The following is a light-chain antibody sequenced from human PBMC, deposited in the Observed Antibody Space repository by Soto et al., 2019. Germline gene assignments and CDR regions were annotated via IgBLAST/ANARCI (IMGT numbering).Light chain of an antibody. CDR2: TAS. CDR3: HQYHSYPRT. J-gene: IGKJ1*01. V-gene: IGKV1-5*03. CDR1: QSISSW. Sequence: DIRRTQSASTLSASVGDRVTITCRASQSISSWLAWYQQKPGKAPKLLIYTASSLESGVPSRFSGSGSGTDFTLIISSLQPDDFATYYCHQYHSYPRTFGQGTNVDIK.